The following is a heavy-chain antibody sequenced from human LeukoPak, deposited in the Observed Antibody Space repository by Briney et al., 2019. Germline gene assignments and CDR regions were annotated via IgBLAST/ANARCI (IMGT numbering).Heavy chain of an antibody. CDR1: GYTFTSYG. D-gene: IGHD3-10*01. Sequence: AAVKVSCKASGYTFTSYGISWVRQAPGQGGEGMGWISAYNGNTNYAQKLQGRVTMTTDTSTSTAYMELRSLRSDDTAVYYCARRGSGSYYNGIYYYYGMDVWGQGTTVTVSS. V-gene: IGHV1-18*01. CDR2: ISAYNGNT. J-gene: IGHJ6*02. CDR3: ARRGSGSYYNGIYYYYGMDV.